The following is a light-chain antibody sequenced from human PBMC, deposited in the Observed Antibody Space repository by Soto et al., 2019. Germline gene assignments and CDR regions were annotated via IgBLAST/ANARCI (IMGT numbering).Light chain of an antibody. Sequence: QSALTQPASVSGSPGQSITISCTGTSSDVGGYNYVSWYQLHPGKAPKLMIYEVTKRPSGVSNRFSGSKSGNTASLTISGLQAEDEADYFCSSYTSGSALEVFGTGTKLTVL. J-gene: IGLJ1*01. CDR3: SSYTSGSALEV. CDR2: EVT. V-gene: IGLV2-14*01. CDR1: SSDVGGYNY.